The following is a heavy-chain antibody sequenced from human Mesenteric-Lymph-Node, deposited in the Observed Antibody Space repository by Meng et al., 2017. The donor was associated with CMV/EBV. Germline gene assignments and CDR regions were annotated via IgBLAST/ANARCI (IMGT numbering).Heavy chain of an antibody. CDR3: ARLLGPYSSSEMDWFDP. CDR1: GTFSSYA. V-gene: IGHV1-69*06. CDR2: IIPIFGTA. Sequence: GTFSSYAIRWVRQAPGQGLEWMGGIIPIFGTANYAQKFQGRVTITADKSTSTAYMELSSLRSEDTAVYYCARLLGPYSSSEMDWFDPWGQGTLVTVSS. D-gene: IGHD6-13*01. J-gene: IGHJ5*02.